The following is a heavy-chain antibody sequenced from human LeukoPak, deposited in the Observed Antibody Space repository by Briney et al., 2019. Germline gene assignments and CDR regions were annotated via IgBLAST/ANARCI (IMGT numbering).Heavy chain of an antibody. CDR3: AAGRPYSLLDY. CDR1: GYTLTELS. Sequence: ASVKVSCKVSGYTLTELSLYWVRQAPGKGLEWMGGFDVIDAKTFYAQKFQGRVTMTEDSSTDTAYMELSSLRSDDTAFYYCAAGRPYSLLDYWGQGTLLTVSS. V-gene: IGHV1-24*01. J-gene: IGHJ4*02. CDR2: FDVIDAKT. D-gene: IGHD5-18*01.